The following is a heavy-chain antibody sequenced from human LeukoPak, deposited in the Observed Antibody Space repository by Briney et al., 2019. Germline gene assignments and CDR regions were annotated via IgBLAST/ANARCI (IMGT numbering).Heavy chain of an antibody. Sequence: GGSLRLSCAASGFTFSKYWMSWVRQAPGKGLEWVANINEDGSEKYYVDSVKGRFTISRDNAKNSLYLQMNSLRAEDTAVYYCARGAAMAHWGQGTLVTVSS. CDR3: ARGAAMAH. CDR1: GFTFSKYW. CDR2: INEDGSEK. V-gene: IGHV3-7*01. D-gene: IGHD5-18*01. J-gene: IGHJ4*02.